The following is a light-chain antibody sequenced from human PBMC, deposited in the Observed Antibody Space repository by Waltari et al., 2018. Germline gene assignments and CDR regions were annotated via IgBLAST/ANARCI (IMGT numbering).Light chain of an antibody. Sequence: DIQMTQSPSSLSASVGDRVTITCRASQSISNYLNWYQQKPGKAPKLLSYVASSLQSGVPSSFSGSVSGTDFTLTINSLQPEDFATYYCQQSYSTPYTFGQGTKLEIK. CDR2: VAS. V-gene: IGKV1-39*01. CDR3: QQSYSTPYT. CDR1: QSISNY. J-gene: IGKJ2*01.